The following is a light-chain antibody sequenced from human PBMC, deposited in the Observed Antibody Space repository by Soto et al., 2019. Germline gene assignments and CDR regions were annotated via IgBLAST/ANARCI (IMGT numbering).Light chain of an antibody. Sequence: QSVLTQPVSVSGSPGQSITICCTGTSXDIGGYDYVSWYQQRPGKAPKLMIYEVRYRPSGVSNRFSGSKSGNTASLTISGLQAEDEAVYYCCSYTRTSNHYFFGSGTKVTVL. CDR3: CSYTRTSNHYF. J-gene: IGLJ1*01. CDR1: SXDIGGYDY. CDR2: EVR. V-gene: IGLV2-14*01.